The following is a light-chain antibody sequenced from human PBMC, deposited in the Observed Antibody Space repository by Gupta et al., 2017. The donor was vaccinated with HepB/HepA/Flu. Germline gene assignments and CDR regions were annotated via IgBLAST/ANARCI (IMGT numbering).Light chain of an antibody. V-gene: IGKV1-17*01. J-gene: IGKJ4*01. CDR2: AAF. CDR3: LQVQQDPYT. Sequence: DVLMTQSPSSLSASVVDRVTITCRASQGIINDLGWYQKKPGKAPKRLIYAAFILQSGVPSRFSGSGSGTEFTLTISSLKPEDVATYYCLQVQQDPYTFGRGTKLEI. CDR1: QGIIND.